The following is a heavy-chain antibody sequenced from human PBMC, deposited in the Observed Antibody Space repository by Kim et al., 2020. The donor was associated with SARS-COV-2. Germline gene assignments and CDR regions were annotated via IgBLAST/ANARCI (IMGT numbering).Heavy chain of an antibody. V-gene: IGHV3-7*01. CDR2: IKQDGSEK. J-gene: IGHJ6*02. Sequence: GGSLRLSCAASGFTFSSYWMSWVRQAPGKGLEWVANIKQDGSEKYYVDSVKGRFTISRDNAKNSLYLQMNSLRAEDTAVYYCARHSGYDFMYYYYYGMDVWGQGTTVTVSS. CDR3: ARHSGYDFMYYYYYGMDV. CDR1: GFTFSSYW. D-gene: IGHD5-12*01.